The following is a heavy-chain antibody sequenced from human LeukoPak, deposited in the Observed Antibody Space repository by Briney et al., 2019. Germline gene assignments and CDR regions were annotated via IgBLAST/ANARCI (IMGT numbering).Heavy chain of an antibody. CDR3: AKASNGYNGPYFDY. J-gene: IGHJ4*02. Sequence: PGGSLRLSCAASGFPFIRYGMHWVRQAPGKGLEWVAVIWIDGSGVYYADCVQGRFTISRDNSENTLYLQMDNLRAEDTAVYYCAKASNGYNGPYFDYWGQGTPVTVSS. D-gene: IGHD5-24*01. CDR1: GFPFIRYG. V-gene: IGHV3-33*06. CDR2: IWIDGSGV.